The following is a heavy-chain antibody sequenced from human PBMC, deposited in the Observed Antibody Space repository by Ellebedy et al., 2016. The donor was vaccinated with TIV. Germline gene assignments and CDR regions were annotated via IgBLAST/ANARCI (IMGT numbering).Heavy chain of an antibody. CDR1: GFTFSTYA. Sequence: GGSLRLSXAASGFTFSTYAMSWVRQAPGKGLEWVSTISGRGGTTYYEDSVKGRFTISRDNSKNTLHLQMNSLRAEDTALYYCVKGQGTYYETHCFDNWGQGTLVTVSS. D-gene: IGHD1-26*01. CDR3: VKGQGTYYETHCFDN. V-gene: IGHV3-23*01. J-gene: IGHJ4*02. CDR2: ISGRGGTT.